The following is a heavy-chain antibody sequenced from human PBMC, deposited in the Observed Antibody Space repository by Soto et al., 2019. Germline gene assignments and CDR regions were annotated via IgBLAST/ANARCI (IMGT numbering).Heavy chain of an antibody. Sequence: QVQLVQSGAEVKKPGASVKVSCKTSGYTFTGYGINWVRRAPGHGLEWMGWISVFNGNTKYGQNIQDRVIMTTDTSTSTAYMELRSLRSDDPAVYFCGRDGSGGIIDSWGQGTMLIVSS. V-gene: IGHV1-18*01. CDR1: GYTFTGYG. J-gene: IGHJ3*01. D-gene: IGHD2-15*01. CDR2: ISVFNGNT. CDR3: GRDGSGGIIDS.